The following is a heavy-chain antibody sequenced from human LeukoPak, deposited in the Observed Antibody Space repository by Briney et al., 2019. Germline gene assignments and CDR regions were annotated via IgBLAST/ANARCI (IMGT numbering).Heavy chain of an antibody. V-gene: IGHV3-33*06. J-gene: IGHJ4*02. Sequence: PGGSLRLSCVSSGFTFSNYGMHWVRQAPGKGLEWVALIWHDGSNKYYADSVRGRVTISRDNSKSTLHLQMDSLRAEDSALYYCAKWPEGATPKFHHWGQGTLVTVSS. CDR3: AKWPEGATPKFHH. CDR1: GFTFSNYG. CDR2: IWHDGSNK. D-gene: IGHD1-26*01.